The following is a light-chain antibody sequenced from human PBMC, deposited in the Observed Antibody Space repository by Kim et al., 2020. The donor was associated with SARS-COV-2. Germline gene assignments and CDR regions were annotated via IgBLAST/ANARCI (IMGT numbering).Light chain of an antibody. CDR2: GAS. J-gene: IGKJ2*01. V-gene: IGKV3-20*01. Sequence: PGDRATLSCRSSQIVSSSYLAWYQQKPGQAPRLLIYGASSRATGIPDRFSGSGSGTDFTLTISRLEPEDFAVYYCQQYGSSPPYTFGQGTKLEI. CDR1: QIVSSSY. CDR3: QQYGSSPPYT.